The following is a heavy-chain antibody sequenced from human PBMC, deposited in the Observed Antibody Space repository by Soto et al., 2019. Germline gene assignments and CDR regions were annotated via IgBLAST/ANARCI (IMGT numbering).Heavy chain of an antibody. V-gene: IGHV1-8*01. CDR3: ARGIWSGYYPYYYYGMDV. D-gene: IGHD3-3*01. CDR1: GYTFTSYD. J-gene: IGHJ6*04. Sequence: ASVKVSCKASGYTFTSYDINWVRQATGQGLEWMGWMNPNSGNTGYAQKFQGRVTMTRNTSISTAYMELSSLRSEDTAVYYCARGIWSGYYPYYYYGMDVWGKGTTVTVSS. CDR2: MNPNSGNT.